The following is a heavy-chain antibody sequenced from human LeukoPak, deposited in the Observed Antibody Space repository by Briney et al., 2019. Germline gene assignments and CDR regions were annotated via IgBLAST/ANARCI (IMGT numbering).Heavy chain of an antibody. CDR3: ASFLCSSTSSYEDGFDY. CDR1: AYTLTELS. D-gene: IGHD2-2*01. Sequence: ASVKVSCKVSAYTLTELSMHWVRQAPGKGLEWMGGFDPEDGETIYAQKFQGRVTMTEDTSTDIAYMELSSLRSEDTAVYYCASFLCSSTSSYEDGFDYWGQGTLVTVSS. J-gene: IGHJ4*02. CDR2: FDPEDGET. V-gene: IGHV1-24*01.